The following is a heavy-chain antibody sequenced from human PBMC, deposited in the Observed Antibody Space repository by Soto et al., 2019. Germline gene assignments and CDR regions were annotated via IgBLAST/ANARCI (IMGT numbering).Heavy chain of an antibody. Sequence: ASVKVSCKASGYTFPIYAIHWVRQAPGQRLEWMGWINAGNGNTKYSQKFQGRVTFTRDTSASTAYMELSSLRSEDTAVYYCAKGYCSSITCYDSAFEYYYYMDVWGKGSTVTVS. V-gene: IGHV1-3*01. CDR3: AKGYCSSITCYDSAFEYYYYMDV. J-gene: IGHJ6*03. CDR1: GYTFPIYA. D-gene: IGHD2-2*01. CDR2: INAGNGNT.